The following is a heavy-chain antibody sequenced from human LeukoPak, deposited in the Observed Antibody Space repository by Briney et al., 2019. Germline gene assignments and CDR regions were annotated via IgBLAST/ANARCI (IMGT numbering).Heavy chain of an antibody. D-gene: IGHD7-27*01. CDR3: ARVAHLTGDPYDY. CDR1: GFTFDDYA. CDR2: ISWNSGRI. Sequence: QAGGSLRLSCAASGFTFDDYAMHWVRQAPGKGLEWVSGISWNSGRIGYADSVKGRFTISRDNAKNSLYLQMNSLRAEDTAVYYCARVAHLTGDPYDYWGQGTLVTVSS. V-gene: IGHV3-9*01. J-gene: IGHJ4*02.